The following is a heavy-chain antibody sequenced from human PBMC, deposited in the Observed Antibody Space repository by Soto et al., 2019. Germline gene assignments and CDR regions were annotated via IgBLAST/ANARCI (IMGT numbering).Heavy chain of an antibody. CDR2: IMPESSHI. CDR3: AIEKVRATGVHVFDI. Sequence: EVQLVESGGGLVQPGGSLRLTCAASGFTFSIYSMNWVRQAPGKGLEWVSYIMPESSHIFYADSVKGRFTISRDNAKNSRYLQMNSLRAEDTAVYYCAIEKVRATGVHVFDIWGQGTMVTVSS. CDR1: GFTFSIYS. J-gene: IGHJ3*02. V-gene: IGHV3-48*01. D-gene: IGHD1-26*01.